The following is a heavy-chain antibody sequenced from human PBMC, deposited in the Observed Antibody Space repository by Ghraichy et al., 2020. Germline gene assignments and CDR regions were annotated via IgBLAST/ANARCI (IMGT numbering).Heavy chain of an antibody. Sequence: SETLSLTCAVYGGSFSGYYWRWIRQPPGKGLEWIVEITYSGSTNYNPSLKSGVTISVDTSKNQISLKLSSVTAADTAVYYCARVIVGATGARFCYWGEGTLVTVSS. CDR2: ITYSGST. CDR3: ARVIVGATGARFCY. J-gene: IGHJ4*02. D-gene: IGHD1-26*01. V-gene: IGHV4-34*01. CDR1: GGSFSGYY.